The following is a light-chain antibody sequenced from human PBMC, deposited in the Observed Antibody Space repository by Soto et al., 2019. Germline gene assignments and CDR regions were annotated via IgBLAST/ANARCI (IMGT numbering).Light chain of an antibody. J-gene: IGKJ1*01. Sequence: DIQMTQTPSTLSASVGDRVTITCRASQSISTWLAWYQQKPGKAPKLLIYKASSLESGVPSRFSGSGSGTEFTLTISSLQPDDFATSYCQQYNRWTFGQGTKVEIK. CDR1: QSISTW. V-gene: IGKV1-5*03. CDR2: KAS. CDR3: QQYNRWT.